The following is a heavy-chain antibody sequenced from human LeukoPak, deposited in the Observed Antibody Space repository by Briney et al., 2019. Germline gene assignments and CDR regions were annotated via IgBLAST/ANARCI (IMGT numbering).Heavy chain of an antibody. CDR2: IYYSGST. J-gene: IGHJ6*03. Sequence: SETLSLTCTVSGGSISSSSYYWGWIRQPPVKGLEWIGSIYYSGSTYYNPSLKSRVTISVDTSKNQFSLKLSSVTAADTAVYYCARDPLSKRYESSSWFEDYYYYMDVWGKGTTVTVSS. CDR3: ARDPLSKRYESSSWFEDYYYYMDV. D-gene: IGHD6-13*01. CDR1: GGSISSSSYY. V-gene: IGHV4-39*07.